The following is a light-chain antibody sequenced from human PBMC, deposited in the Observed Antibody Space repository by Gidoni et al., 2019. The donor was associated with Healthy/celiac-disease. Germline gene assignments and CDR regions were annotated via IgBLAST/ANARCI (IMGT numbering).Light chain of an antibody. CDR2: LGS. J-gene: IGKJ1*01. Sequence: DIVMTQSPLSLPVTPGAPASISCRSSQSLLHSNGYNYWDWYLQKPGQSPQLLIYLGSNRASGVPDRFSGSGSGTDFTLKISRVEAEDVGVYYCMQALQTPPAFGQGTKVEIK. CDR3: MQALQTPPA. CDR1: QSLLHSNGYNY. V-gene: IGKV2-28*01.